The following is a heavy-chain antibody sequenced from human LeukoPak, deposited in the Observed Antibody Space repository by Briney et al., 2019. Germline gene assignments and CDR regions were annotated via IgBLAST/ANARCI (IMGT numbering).Heavy chain of an antibody. J-gene: IGHJ5*02. D-gene: IGHD3-9*01. CDR3: ARDQLRYFDWLPYH. V-gene: IGHV3-21*01. CDR1: GFTFSTYS. CDR2: ISSSSSYI. Sequence: PGGSLRLSCAASGFTFSTYSMNWVRQAPGKGLEWVSSISSSSSYIYYADSVKGRFTISRDNAKNSLYLQMNSLRAEDTAVYYCARDQLRYFDWLPYHWGQGTLVTVSS.